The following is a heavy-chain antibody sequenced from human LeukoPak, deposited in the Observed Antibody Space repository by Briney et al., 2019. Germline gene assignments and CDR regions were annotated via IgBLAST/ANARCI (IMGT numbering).Heavy chain of an antibody. CDR3: AKGDYDFWSGYFDY. Sequence: GRSLRLSCAASGFTFSSYGMHWVRQAPGKGLEWVAVIWYDGSNKYYADSVKGRFTISRGNSKNTLYLQMNSLRAEDTAVYYCAKGDYDFWSGYFDYWGQGTLVTVSS. D-gene: IGHD3-3*01. CDR2: IWYDGSNK. V-gene: IGHV3-33*06. CDR1: GFTFSSYG. J-gene: IGHJ4*02.